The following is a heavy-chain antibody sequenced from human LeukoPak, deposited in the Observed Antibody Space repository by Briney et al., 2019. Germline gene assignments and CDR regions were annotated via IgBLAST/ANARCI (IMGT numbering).Heavy chain of an antibody. D-gene: IGHD3-16*02. J-gene: IGHJ4*02. V-gene: IGHV4-59*01. CDR2: IYYSGST. CDR1: GGSISSYY. Sequence: SETLSLTCTVSGGSISSYYWSWIRQPPGKGPEWIGYIYYSGSTNYNPSLKSRVTISVDTSKNQFSLKLSSVTAADTAVYYCARGGSYDYVWGSYRFWGQGTLVTVSS. CDR3: ARGGSYDYVWGSYRF.